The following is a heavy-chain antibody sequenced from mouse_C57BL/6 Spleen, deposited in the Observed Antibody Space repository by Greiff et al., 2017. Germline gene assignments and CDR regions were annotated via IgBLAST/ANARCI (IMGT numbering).Heavy chain of an antibody. Sequence: EVHLVESGGGLVKPGGSLKLSCAASGFTFSSYAMSWVRQTPEKRLEWVATISDGGSYTYYPDNVKGRFTISRDNAKNNLYLHMSHLKSEDTAMYYCARERGDGYLYYFDYWGQGTTLTVSS. CDR2: ISDGGSYT. J-gene: IGHJ2*01. V-gene: IGHV5-4*01. CDR1: GFTFSSYA. D-gene: IGHD2-3*01. CDR3: ARERGDGYLYYFDY.